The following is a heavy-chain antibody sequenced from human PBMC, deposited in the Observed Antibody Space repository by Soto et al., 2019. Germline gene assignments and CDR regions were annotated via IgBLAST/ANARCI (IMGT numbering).Heavy chain of an antibody. V-gene: IGHV3-23*01. CDR3: ANLIVVVPAAILDV. CDR2: ISGSGGST. CDR1: GFTCSSYA. J-gene: IGHJ6*01. Sequence: GGSLRLSCAASGFTCSSYAMSWVRQAPGKGPEWVSAISGSGGSTYYADSVKGRFTISRDNSKNTLYLQMNSLRAEDTAVYYCANLIVVVPAAILDVWGKGPRSPSPQ. D-gene: IGHD2-2*01.